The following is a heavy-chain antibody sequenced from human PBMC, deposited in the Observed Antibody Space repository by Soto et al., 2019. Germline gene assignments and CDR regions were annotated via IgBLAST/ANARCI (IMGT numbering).Heavy chain of an antibody. CDR2: IYHSGST. J-gene: IGHJ4*02. D-gene: IGHD5-12*01. Sequence: SETLSLTCAVSGGSISSSNWWSWVRQPPGKGLEWIGEIYHSGSTNYNPSLKSRVTISVDKSKNQFSLKLSSVTAADTAVYYCASRTVGRDGYNYHYWGQGTLVTVSS. CDR3: ASRTVGRDGYNYHY. CDR1: GGSISSSNW. V-gene: IGHV4-4*02.